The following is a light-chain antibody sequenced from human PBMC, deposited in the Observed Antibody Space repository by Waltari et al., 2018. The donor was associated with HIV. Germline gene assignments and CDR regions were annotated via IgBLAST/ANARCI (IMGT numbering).Light chain of an antibody. CDR2: DIT. CDR1: RSDVGAYNY. Sequence: HSALTQPRSVSGSPGQPVTISCTGTRSDVGAYNYVSWYQQHPGKAPKLLIFDITKRPSGVPDRFSGSKSGNTASLTISGLHLEDEANYYCCSYAGTYTWVFGGGTTLTVL. CDR3: CSYAGTYTWV. V-gene: IGLV2-11*01. J-gene: IGLJ3*02.